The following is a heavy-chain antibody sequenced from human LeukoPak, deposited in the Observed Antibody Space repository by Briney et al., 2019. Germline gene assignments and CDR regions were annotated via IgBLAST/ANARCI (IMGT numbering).Heavy chain of an antibody. Sequence: SETLSLTCAVYGGTFSGYYWSWIRQPPGKRLEWVGESNDSGGTNYNPSLKSRVTISADKSKNQVSLKLTSVTAADTAVYYCARVLSTAMVEDYWGQGTLVTVSS. J-gene: IGHJ4*02. CDR3: ARVLSTAMVEDY. V-gene: IGHV4-34*01. CDR1: GGTFSGYY. D-gene: IGHD5-18*01. CDR2: SNDSGGT.